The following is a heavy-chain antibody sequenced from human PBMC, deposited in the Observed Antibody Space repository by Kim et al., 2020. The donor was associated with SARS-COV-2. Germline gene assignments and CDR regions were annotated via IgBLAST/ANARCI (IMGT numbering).Heavy chain of an antibody. D-gene: IGHD2-21*02. CDR3: ARDLRADCGGDCFYFDY. CDR1: GFSISSHY. Sequence: GGSLRLSCAASGFSISSHYMNWVRQAPGKGLEWVSVIYIDGGTYYADSVKGRFTISRDNSKNTLYLQMNSLRAEDTAVYYCARDLRADCGGDCFYFDYWGQGMLVTVSS. J-gene: IGHJ4*02. CDR2: IYIDGGT. V-gene: IGHV3-66*01.